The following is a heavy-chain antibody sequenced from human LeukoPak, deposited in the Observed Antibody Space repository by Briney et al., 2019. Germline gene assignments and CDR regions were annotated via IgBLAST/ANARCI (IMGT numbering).Heavy chain of an antibody. Sequence: PSQTLSLTCTVSGGSINSGAYYWSWIRQHPGKGLEWIGYIYYSGTTYYNPSLKSRVTISVDTSKNQFSLKLNSVTAADTAVYYCASVKDDSGYYLPFDPWGQGTLVTVSS. V-gene: IGHV4-31*03. CDR2: IYYSGTT. J-gene: IGHJ5*02. CDR3: ASVKDDSGYYLPFDP. CDR1: GGSINSGAYY. D-gene: IGHD3-22*01.